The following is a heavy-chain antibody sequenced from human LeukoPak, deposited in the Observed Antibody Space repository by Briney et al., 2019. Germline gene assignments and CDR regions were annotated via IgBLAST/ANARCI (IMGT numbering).Heavy chain of an antibody. J-gene: IGHJ5*02. D-gene: IGHD3-22*01. Sequence: SQTLCLTCTVSGGSISSGDYYWSWIRQPPGKGLEWIAYMYYSGSTYYNPSLKSRVTMSADTSKNQLSLKLSSVTAADTAVYYCARPYYYDSRIDPWGQGILVTVSS. CDR3: ARPYYYDSRIDP. CDR1: GGSISSGDYY. V-gene: IGHV4-30-4*01. CDR2: MYYSGST.